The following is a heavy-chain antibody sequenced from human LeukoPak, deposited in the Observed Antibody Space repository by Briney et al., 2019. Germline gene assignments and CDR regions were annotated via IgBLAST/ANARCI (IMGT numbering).Heavy chain of an antibody. CDR2: ISGSGGST. V-gene: IGHV3-23*01. D-gene: IGHD6-13*01. Sequence: GGSLRLSCAASGFTFSSYAMSWVRQAPGKGLEWVSAISGSGGSTYYADSVKGRFTISRDNSKNTLYLQMNSLRAEDTAVYYCAREVDSSSWEDLFDYWGQGTLVTVSS. J-gene: IGHJ4*02. CDR3: AREVDSSSWEDLFDY. CDR1: GFTFSSYA.